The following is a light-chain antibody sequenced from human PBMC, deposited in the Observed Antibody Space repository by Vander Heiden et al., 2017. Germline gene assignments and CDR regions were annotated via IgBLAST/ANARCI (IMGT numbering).Light chain of an antibody. CDR2: WAS. CDR1: QSVLYSSKNKNC. J-gene: IGKJ4*01. CDR3: QQYYSNPPT. V-gene: IGKV4-1*01. Sequence: DIVMTRSTDSLAVSRGKLATVTCKSSQSVLYSSKNKNCLAWYQQRPGQPPKLLFYWASTRESGVPDRFSGSGSGTDFTLTISSLQAEDVAVYYCQQYYSNPPTFGGGTKLEIK.